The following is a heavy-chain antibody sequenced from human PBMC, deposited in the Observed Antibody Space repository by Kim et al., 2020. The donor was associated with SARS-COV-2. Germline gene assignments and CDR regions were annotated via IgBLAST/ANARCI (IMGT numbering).Heavy chain of an antibody. J-gene: IGHJ4*02. CDR2: ISHSGST. CDR3: RLAYYYDSSGRHFDY. CDR1: GGSISSSNW. V-gene: IGHV4-4*02. D-gene: IGHD3-22*01. Sequence: SQTLSLTCAVSGGSISSSNWWRWVRQPPGKGLEWIGEISHSGSTNYNPSLKSRVTISVDKSKNQFCLKLSSVTAADTAVYYCRLAYYYDSSGRHFDYLGQGTLVTVSS.